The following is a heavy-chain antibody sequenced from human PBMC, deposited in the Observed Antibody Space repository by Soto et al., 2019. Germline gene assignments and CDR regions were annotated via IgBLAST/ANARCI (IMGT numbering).Heavy chain of an antibody. V-gene: IGHV4-59*01. CDR2: SYYSGST. CDR1: GGSISSYY. Sequence: QVQLQESGPGLVKPSETLSLTCTVSGGSISSYYWSWIRQPPGKGLEWIGYSYYSGSTNYNPSVKRRVTISVDTSKNQCSLKLSSVTAADTAVYYCARALILTGYYIHDAFDIWGQGTMVTVSS. CDR3: ARALILTGYYIHDAFDI. J-gene: IGHJ3*02. D-gene: IGHD3-9*01.